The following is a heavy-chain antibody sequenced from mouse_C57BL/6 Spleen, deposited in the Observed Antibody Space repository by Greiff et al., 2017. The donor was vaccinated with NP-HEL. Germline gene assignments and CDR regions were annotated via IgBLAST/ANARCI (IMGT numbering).Heavy chain of an antibody. CDR1: GYSFTDYN. Sequence: VQLKESGPELVKPGASVKISCKASGYSFTDYNLNWVKQSNGKSLEWIGVINPNYGTTSSTQKFKCKATLTLDQSSSTAYMQLNSLTSEDSAVYYWARSNKLDSSGYWVAYWGQGTLVTVSA. J-gene: IGHJ3*01. CDR2: INPNYGTT. V-gene: IGHV1-39*01. CDR3: ARSNKLDSSGYWVAY. D-gene: IGHD3-2*02.